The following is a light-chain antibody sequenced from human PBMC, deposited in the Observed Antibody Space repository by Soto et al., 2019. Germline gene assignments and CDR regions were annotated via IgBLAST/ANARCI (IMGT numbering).Light chain of an antibody. V-gene: IGKV3-20*01. CDR1: QSVSNNY. Sequence: EIVLTQSPGTLSLSPGEIATLSCRASQSVSNNYLAWYQQKPGQAPRLLIYGASSRATGIPDRFSGTGSETDFTLTISRLEPEDFAVYYCQQYDNSPITFGQGTRLEIK. CDR2: GAS. J-gene: IGKJ5*01. CDR3: QQYDNSPIT.